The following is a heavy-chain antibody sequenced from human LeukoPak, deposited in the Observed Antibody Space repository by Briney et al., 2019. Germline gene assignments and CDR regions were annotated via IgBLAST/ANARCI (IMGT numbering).Heavy chain of an antibody. CDR2: IRYDENST. J-gene: IGHJ4*02. CDR3: AREYYYGSGTYPYFDC. D-gene: IGHD3-10*01. Sequence: GGSLRLSCAASGFTFSNYGMNWVRQAPGRGLEWVAFIRYDENSTYYADSVKGRFTISRDNSKNTLYLQMSSLRVEDTAVYYCAREYYYGSGTYPYFDCWGQGTLVTVSS. CDR1: GFTFSNYG. V-gene: IGHV3-30*02.